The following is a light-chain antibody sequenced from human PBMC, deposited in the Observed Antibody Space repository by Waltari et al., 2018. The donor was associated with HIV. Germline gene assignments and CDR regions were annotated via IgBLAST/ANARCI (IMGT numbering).Light chain of an antibody. J-gene: IGKJ1*01. CDR3: QQYNSYSS. Sequence: DIQLTQSPSSLSASVGDRVTITCRASQSIKSWVAWYQQKPGKAPKVLIYKASTLETGVPSRFSGSGSGTEFTLTISSLQPDDFATYYCQQYNSYSSFGQGTKVEIK. CDR2: KAS. V-gene: IGKV1-5*03. CDR1: QSIKSW.